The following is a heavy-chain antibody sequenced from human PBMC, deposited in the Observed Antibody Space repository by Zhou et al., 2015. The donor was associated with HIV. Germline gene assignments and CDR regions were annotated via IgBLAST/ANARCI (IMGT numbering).Heavy chain of an antibody. CDR3: ATGYCSSTSCHNHGYYYYGMDV. CDR2: IIPIFGTA. Sequence: QVQLVQSGAEVKKPGSSVKVSCKASGGTFSSYAISWVRQAPGQGLEWMGGIIPIFGTANYAQKFQGRVTITADKSTSTAYMELSSLRSEDTAVYYCATGYCSSTSCHNHGYYYYGMDVWGQGTTVTVSS. D-gene: IGHD2-2*01. CDR1: GGTFSSYA. J-gene: IGHJ6*02. V-gene: IGHV1-69*06.